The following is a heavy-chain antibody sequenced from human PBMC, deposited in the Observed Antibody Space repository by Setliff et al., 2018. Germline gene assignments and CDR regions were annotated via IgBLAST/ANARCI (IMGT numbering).Heavy chain of an antibody. CDR2: INHSGST. J-gene: IGHJ3*02. V-gene: IGHV4-34*01. D-gene: IGHD4-17*01. CDR3: ARDKGDGYGVDAYAGGGFDI. Sequence: SETLSLTCGASGGSFSDYYWSWIRQTPGKGLEWIGEINHSGSTKCNPSLKSRVTLSVDTPKNQFSLELTSVTAADAAVYYCARDKGDGYGVDAYAGGGFDIWGQGTMVTVSS. CDR1: GGSFSDYY.